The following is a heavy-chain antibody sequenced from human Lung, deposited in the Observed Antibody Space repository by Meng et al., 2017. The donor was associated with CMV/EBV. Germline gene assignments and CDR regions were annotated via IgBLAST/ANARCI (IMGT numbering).Heavy chain of an antibody. V-gene: IGHV1-18*01. J-gene: IGHJ6*02. CDR1: GYTFINHG. CDR2: ISTYSGNT. Sequence: SVXVSXXASGYTFINHGFSWVRQAPGQGLEWMGWISTYSGNTNYAQKFQGRVTMSTDTSTNTAYMELRSLRSDDTAVYYCARDFVPFGATAVYYGMGVWGPWTXVPVAS. CDR3: ARDFVPFGATAVYYGMGV. D-gene: IGHD6-13*01.